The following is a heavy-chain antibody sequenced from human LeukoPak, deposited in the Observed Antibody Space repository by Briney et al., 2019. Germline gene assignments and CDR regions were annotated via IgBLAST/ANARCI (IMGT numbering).Heavy chain of an antibody. D-gene: IGHD6-6*01. J-gene: IGHJ6*04. Sequence: PGGSLRLSCAASGFTFSSYSMNWVRQAPGKGLEWVSSISSSSYIYYADSVKGRFTISRDNAKKSLDLQMNSLRVEDTAVYYCSGEDTEYSSSGLGVWGKGTTVTVSS. CDR1: GFTFSSYS. CDR2: ISSSSYI. V-gene: IGHV3-21*01. CDR3: SGEDTEYSSSGLGV.